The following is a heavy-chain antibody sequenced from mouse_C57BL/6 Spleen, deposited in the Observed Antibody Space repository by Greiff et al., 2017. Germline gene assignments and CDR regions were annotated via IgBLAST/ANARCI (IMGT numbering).Heavy chain of an antibody. J-gene: IGHJ2*01. Sequence: VQLQQPGAELVRPGSSVKLSCKASGYTFTSSWMDWVKQRPGQGLEWIGNIYPSDSETHYNQKFKDKATLTVDKSSSPAYMQLSSLTSEDSAVYYCARRVASPLDYWGQGTTLTVSS. CDR3: ARRVASPLDY. CDR2: IYPSDSET. V-gene: IGHV1-61*01. CDR1: GYTFTSSW. D-gene: IGHD6-1*01.